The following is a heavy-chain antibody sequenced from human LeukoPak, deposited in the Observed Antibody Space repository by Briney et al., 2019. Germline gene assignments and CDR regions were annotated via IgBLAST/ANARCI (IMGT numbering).Heavy chain of an antibody. CDR1: GFTFDDYA. CDR3: AEGTDYGGKGGKDY. D-gene: IGHD4-23*01. CDR2: ISWNSGSI. J-gene: IGHJ4*02. Sequence: GGSLRLSCAASGFTFDDYAMDWVRQAPGKGLEWVSGISWNSGSIGYADSVKGRFTISRDNAENSLYPQMNSLRTEDTALYYCAEGTDYGGKGGKDYWGQGNLVTVSS. V-gene: IGHV3-9*01.